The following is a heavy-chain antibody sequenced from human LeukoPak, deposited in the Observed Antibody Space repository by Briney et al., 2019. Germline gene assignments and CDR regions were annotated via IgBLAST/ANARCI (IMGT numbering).Heavy chain of an antibody. Sequence: PSETPSLTCAVYGGSFSDYSWTWICQRPGEGLQWIGEINHSAGTNHNPSLMRRVIMSLDTSKNQISLKVSSVTAADTAVYYCARVGYSYSINDWSRTGLGAYPTKYYYYMDVWGKGTTVSVSS. V-gene: IGHV4-34*01. CDR1: GGSFSDYS. J-gene: IGHJ6*03. CDR3: ARVGYSYSINDWSRTGLGAYPTKYYYYMDV. CDR2: INHSAGT. D-gene: IGHD5-18*01.